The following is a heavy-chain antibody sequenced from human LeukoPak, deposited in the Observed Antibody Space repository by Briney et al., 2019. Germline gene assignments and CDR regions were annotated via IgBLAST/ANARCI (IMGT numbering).Heavy chain of an antibody. CDR2: IRYDGSNK. J-gene: IGHJ4*02. Sequence: GGSLRLSCAASGFTFSSYGMHWVRQAPGKGLEWVAVIRYDGSNKYYADSVKGRFTISRDNSKNTLFLQMNSLRAEDTAVYYCARGPSTYYDYWGQGTLVTVSS. V-gene: IGHV3-33*01. CDR3: ARGPSTYYDY. D-gene: IGHD2/OR15-2a*01. CDR1: GFTFSSYG.